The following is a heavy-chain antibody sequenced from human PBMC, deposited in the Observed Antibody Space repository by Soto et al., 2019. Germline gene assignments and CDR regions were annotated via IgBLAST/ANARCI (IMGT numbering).Heavy chain of an antibody. V-gene: IGHV1-69*01. CDR2: IIPMSGTA. CDR3: ARGWNDFPH. CDR1: GGTFSSYV. J-gene: IGHJ1*01. D-gene: IGHD1-1*01. Sequence: QVQLVQSGAEVKKPGSSVKVSCKASGGTFSSYVITWVRQAPGQGLECMGGIIPMSGTANYAQKFQGRVTITADQSTSTAYMELSSLRSEDTAVYYCARGWNDFPHWGQGTMVTVSS.